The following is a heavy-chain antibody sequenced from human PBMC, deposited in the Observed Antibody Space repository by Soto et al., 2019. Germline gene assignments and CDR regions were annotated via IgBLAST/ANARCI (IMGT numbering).Heavy chain of an antibody. CDR2: INPSGGAT. CDR3: ARVRGGGSEYFFDY. J-gene: IGHJ4*02. Sequence: ASVKVSCKASGYTFTRYNVHWVRQAPGQGLEWMAIINPSGGATYYVQKFEGRVTLTTDTSTSTVYMELSSLRSDDTAVYYCARVRGGGSEYFFDYWGQGTLVTVSS. V-gene: IGHV1-46*01. CDR1: GYTFTRYN. D-gene: IGHD2-15*01.